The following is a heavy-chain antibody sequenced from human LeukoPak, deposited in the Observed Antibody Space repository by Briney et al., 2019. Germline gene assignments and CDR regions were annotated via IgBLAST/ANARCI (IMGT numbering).Heavy chain of an antibody. Sequence: APVKVSCKASGYTFTGYYMHWVRQAPGQGLEWMGWINPDSGAPKYAQKFQGRVTMTRETSISTAYMELSSLRSEDTAVYYCARYCSGGSCPFDYWGQGTLVTVSS. CDR3: ARYCSGGSCPFDY. V-gene: IGHV1-2*02. CDR2: INPDSGAP. J-gene: IGHJ4*02. D-gene: IGHD2-15*01. CDR1: GYTFTGYY.